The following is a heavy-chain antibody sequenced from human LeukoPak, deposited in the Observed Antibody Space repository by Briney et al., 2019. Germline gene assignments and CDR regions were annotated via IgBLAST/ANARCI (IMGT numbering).Heavy chain of an antibody. CDR2: IYYNGSP. V-gene: IGHV4-59*01. Sequence: SETLSLTCTVSGGSLNDYYWSWIRQPPGKRMEWIGYIYYNGSPNYNPSLESRVTISVDTSKNHFSLRLSSVTAADTAIYYCARGVTAADDWGQGTLVTVSS. CDR1: GGSLNDYY. J-gene: IGHJ4*02. D-gene: IGHD6-13*01. CDR3: ARGVTAADD.